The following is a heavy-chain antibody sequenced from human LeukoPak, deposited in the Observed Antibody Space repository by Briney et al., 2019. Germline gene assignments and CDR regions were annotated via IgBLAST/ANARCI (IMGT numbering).Heavy chain of an antibody. CDR3: ARDLAAADYYYYCYMDV. V-gene: IGHV3-21*01. Sequence: GGSLRLSCAASGFTFSSYSMNWVRQAPGKGLEWVSSISGSSSYIYYADSVKGRFTISRDNAKNSLYLQMNSLRAEDTAVYYCARDLAAADYYYYCYMDVWGKGTTVTVSS. CDR2: ISGSSSYI. J-gene: IGHJ6*03. CDR1: GFTFSSYS. D-gene: IGHD6-13*01.